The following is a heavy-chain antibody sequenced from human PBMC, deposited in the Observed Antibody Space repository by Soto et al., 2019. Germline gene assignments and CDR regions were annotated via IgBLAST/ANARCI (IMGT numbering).Heavy chain of an antibody. J-gene: IGHJ4*02. CDR2: IYYSGST. Sequence: SETLSLTCTVSGGYISSGGYYWSWIRQPPGKGLEWIGYIYYSGSTYYNPSLKSRVTISVDTSQNQFSLKLSSVTAADTAVYYCARDSSSWPESYFDYRGQGTLVTVPS. CDR1: GGYISSGGYY. CDR3: ARDSSSWPESYFDY. V-gene: IGHV4-30-4*01. D-gene: IGHD6-13*01.